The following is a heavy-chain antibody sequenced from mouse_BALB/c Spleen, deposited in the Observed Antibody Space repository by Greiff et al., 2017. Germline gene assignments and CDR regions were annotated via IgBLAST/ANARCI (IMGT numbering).Heavy chain of an antibody. CDR1: GFTFSSYT. CDR3: ARSDGYFDY. Sequence: EVKLMESGGGLVQPGGSLKLSCAASGFTFSSYTMSWVRQTPEKRLEWDAYISNGGGSTYYPDTVKGRFTISRDNAKNTLYLQMSSLKSEDTAMYYCARSDGYFDYWGQGTLVTVSA. D-gene: IGHD2-3*01. CDR2: ISNGGGST. J-gene: IGHJ3*01. V-gene: IGHV5-12-2*01.